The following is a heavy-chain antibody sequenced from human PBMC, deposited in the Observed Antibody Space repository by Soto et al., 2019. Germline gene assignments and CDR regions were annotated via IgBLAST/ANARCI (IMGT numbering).Heavy chain of an antibody. CDR3: ARDLTVTMIGVANVRPMDYYYCRGV. D-gene: IGHD3-22*01. Sequence: SETLSLTCTVSGGSISSGDYYWSWIRQPPGKGLEWIGYIYYSGSTYYNPSLKSRVTISVDTSKNQFSLKLSSVTAADTAVYFCARDLTVTMIGVANVRPMDYYYCRGVWERGT. J-gene: IGHJ6*03. CDR2: IYYSGST. V-gene: IGHV4-30-4*01. CDR1: GGSISSGDYY.